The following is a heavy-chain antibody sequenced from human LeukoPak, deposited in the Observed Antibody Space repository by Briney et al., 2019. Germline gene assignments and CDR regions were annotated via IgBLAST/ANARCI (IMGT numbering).Heavy chain of an antibody. V-gene: IGHV1-69*04. CDR3: ARASYYDSSGYYLGYNWFDP. J-gene: IGHJ5*02. CDR1: GGTFSSYA. Sequence: SVKVSCKASGGTFSSYAISWVRQAPGQGLEWMGRIIPILGIANYAQKFQGRVTITADKSTSIAYMELSSLRSEDTAVYYCARASYYDSSGYYLGYNWFDPWGQGTLVTVSS. CDR2: IIPILGIA. D-gene: IGHD3-22*01.